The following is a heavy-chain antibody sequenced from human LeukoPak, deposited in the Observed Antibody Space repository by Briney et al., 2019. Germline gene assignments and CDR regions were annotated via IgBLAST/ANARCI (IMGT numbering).Heavy chain of an antibody. Sequence: PGGSLRLSCAGSGFTFSTYSIKWVRQAPGKGLEWVAHIGGSGSFIYYADSVKGRFTISRDDAKKSVYLQMNSLRDEDTAVYFCARLLATWDYYYMGVWGKGTTVTVSS. CDR1: GFTFSTYS. CDR2: IGGSGSFI. V-gene: IGHV3-48*02. D-gene: IGHD3-3*02. CDR3: ARLLATWDYYYMGV. J-gene: IGHJ6*03.